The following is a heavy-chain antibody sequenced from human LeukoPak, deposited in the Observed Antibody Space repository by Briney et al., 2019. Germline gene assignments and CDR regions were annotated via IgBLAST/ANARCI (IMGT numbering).Heavy chain of an antibody. V-gene: IGHV1-2*02. CDR1: GYTFTGYY. CDR2: INPNSGGT. D-gene: IGHD3-9*01. J-gene: IGHJ4*02. Sequence: ASVKVSCKASGYTFTGYYMHWVRQAPGQGLEWMGWINPNSGGTNYAQKFQGRVTMTRDTSISTAYMELSRLRSDDTAVCYCARGVRYFDWLYFDYWGQGTLVTVSS. CDR3: ARGVRYFDWLYFDY.